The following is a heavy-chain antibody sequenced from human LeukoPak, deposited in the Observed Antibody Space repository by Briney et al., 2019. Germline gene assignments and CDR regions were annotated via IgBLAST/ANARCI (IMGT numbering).Heavy chain of an antibody. CDR3: ARGGVRDCSSTSCYHD. CDR1: GFTVSSHY. J-gene: IGHJ4*02. D-gene: IGHD2-2*01. V-gene: IGHV3-66*01. CDR2: IYKDGST. Sequence: PGGSLRLSCVASGFTVSSHYMSWVRQAPGKGLEWVSVIYKDGSTYYAEFVKGRFTISRDSSMNTLFLQMISLRAEDTAVYYCARGGVRDCSSTSCYHDWGQGTLVTVSS.